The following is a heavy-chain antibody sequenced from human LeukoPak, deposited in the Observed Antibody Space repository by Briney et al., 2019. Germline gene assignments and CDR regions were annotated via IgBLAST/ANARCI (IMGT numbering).Heavy chain of an antibody. CDR1: GYSLTSYW. V-gene: IGHV5-10-1*01. Sequence: PGESLKISGEGSGYSLTSYWSSGVRKMPGKGLEWMGTIDPSDSYTNYSPSFQGHVTSSADKSFSTAYLQWSSLKASDTAIYYCARQRYYFDFSGYYHDYWGQGTLVIVSA. J-gene: IGHJ4*02. CDR3: ARQRYYFDFSGYYHDY. CDR2: IDPSDSYT. D-gene: IGHD3-22*01.